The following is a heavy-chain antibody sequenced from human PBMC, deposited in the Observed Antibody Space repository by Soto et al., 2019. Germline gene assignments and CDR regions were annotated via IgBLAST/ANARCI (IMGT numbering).Heavy chain of an antibody. V-gene: IGHV6-1*01. CDR3: ARGAWSSGWYYFDY. CDR1: VDSVSSNSAA. D-gene: IGHD6-19*01. CDR2: TYYRSKWYN. Sequence: SHTLSLTCAISVDSVSSNSAAWNWIRQTPSRGLEWLGRTYYRSKWYNDYAVSVKSRITINPDTSKNKISLQLNSVTPGDTALYYCARGAWSSGWYYFDYWGQGTLVTVSS. J-gene: IGHJ4*02.